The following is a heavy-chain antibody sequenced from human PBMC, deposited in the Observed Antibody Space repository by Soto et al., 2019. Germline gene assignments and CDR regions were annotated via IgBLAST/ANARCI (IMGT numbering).Heavy chain of an antibody. CDR3: ARDRSTWFDP. J-gene: IGHJ5*02. CDR1: GYTFTSYG. V-gene: IGHV1-18*01. Sequence: ASVKVSCKASGYTFTSYGISWVRQAPGQRLEWMGWISACNGNTNYSQKFQGRVTITRDTSTSTAYMELSSLRSEDTAVYYCARDRSTWFDPWGQGTLVTVSS. CDR2: ISACNGNT. D-gene: IGHD3-10*01.